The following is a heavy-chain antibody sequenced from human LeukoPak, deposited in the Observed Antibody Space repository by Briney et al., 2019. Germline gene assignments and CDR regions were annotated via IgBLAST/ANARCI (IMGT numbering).Heavy chain of an antibody. Sequence: SETLSLTCTVSGGSISSGGYYWSWIRQHPGMGLEWIGYIYYSGSTYYNPSLKSRVTISVDTSKSQFSLKLSSVTAADTAVYYCAREVDKGAFDYWGQGTLVTVSS. V-gene: IGHV4-31*03. CDR2: IYYSGST. J-gene: IGHJ4*02. CDR1: GGSISSGGYY. D-gene: IGHD1-26*01. CDR3: AREVDKGAFDY.